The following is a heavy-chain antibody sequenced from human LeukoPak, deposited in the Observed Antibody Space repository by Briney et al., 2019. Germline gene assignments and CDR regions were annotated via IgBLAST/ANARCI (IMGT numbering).Heavy chain of an antibody. CDR2: ITPYNGNT. CDR3: ARLNNAANFLDY. Sequence: GASVRVSCKASGYSFTSYDISWVRQAPGHELDWMGWITPYNGNTDYGQKVQGRVTMTADTSTSTAYMELRSLISDDTAIYYCARLNNAANFLDYWGQGTLVTVSS. D-gene: IGHD2-15*01. J-gene: IGHJ4*02. CDR1: GYSFTSYD. V-gene: IGHV1-18*01.